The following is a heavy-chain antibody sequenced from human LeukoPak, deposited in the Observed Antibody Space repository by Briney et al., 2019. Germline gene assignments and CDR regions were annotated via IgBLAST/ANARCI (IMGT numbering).Heavy chain of an antibody. D-gene: IGHD3-10*01. Sequence: GGSLRLSCAASGFTFSNYAMSWVRQAPGKGLEWVSAISDSGDTTYYADSVKGRFTISRDNAKNSLYLQMNSLRTEDTALYYCAKDIGRDRGIPNYHYYYGMDVWGQGTTVTVSS. CDR1: GFTFSNYA. V-gene: IGHV3-23*01. J-gene: IGHJ6*02. CDR2: ISDSGDTT. CDR3: AKDIGRDRGIPNYHYYYGMDV.